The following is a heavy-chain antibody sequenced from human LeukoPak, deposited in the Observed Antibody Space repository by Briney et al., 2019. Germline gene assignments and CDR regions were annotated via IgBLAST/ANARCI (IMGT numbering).Heavy chain of an antibody. Sequence: QSGRSLRLSCAASGFPFSSYGMHWVRQAPGKGLEWVAVIWHDGSNKYYADFLKGRFTISRDNSRNTLYLQMNSLRAEDTAVYYCASEAYCGSDCYEVFDSWGQGTLVTVSP. J-gene: IGHJ4*02. V-gene: IGHV3-33*01. CDR1: GFPFSSYG. CDR3: ASEAYCGSDCYEVFDS. CDR2: IWHDGSNK. D-gene: IGHD2-21*02.